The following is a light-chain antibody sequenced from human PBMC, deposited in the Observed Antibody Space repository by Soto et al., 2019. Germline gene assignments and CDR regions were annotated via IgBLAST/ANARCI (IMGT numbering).Light chain of an antibody. V-gene: IGLV2-14*01. Sequence: QSALTQPASVSGSPGQSITISCTGTSSDVGGYNYVSWYQQHPGKAPKLMIYEVSNRPSGVSNRFSGSKSGNTASLTISGLQAEDEADYFCTSYGSNSTRYVFGPGPKVTVL. CDR1: SSDVGGYNY. J-gene: IGLJ1*01. CDR3: TSYGSNSTRYV. CDR2: EVS.